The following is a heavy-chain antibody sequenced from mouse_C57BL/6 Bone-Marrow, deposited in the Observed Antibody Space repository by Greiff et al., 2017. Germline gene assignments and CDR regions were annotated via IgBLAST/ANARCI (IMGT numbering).Heavy chain of an antibody. CDR2: ISSGGSYT. CDR3: ARRGPDY. Sequence: EVQLVESGGDLVKPGGSLKLSCAASGFTFSSYGMSWVRQTPDKRLEWVATISSGGSYTYYPDSVKGRFTISRDNAKNTLYLQMSSLKSEDTAMYYCARRGPDYWGQGTSVTVSS. CDR1: GFTFSSYG. V-gene: IGHV5-6*01. J-gene: IGHJ4*01.